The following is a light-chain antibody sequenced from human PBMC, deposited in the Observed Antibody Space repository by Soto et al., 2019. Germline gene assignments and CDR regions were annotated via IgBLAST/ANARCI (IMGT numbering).Light chain of an antibody. CDR2: GST. CDR3: QSFDSSLSSVV. Sequence: QSVLTQPPSVSGAPGQRVTISCTGSSSNIGANFDVHWYQQLPGTAPKLLIYGSTNRPSGVPDRFSGSRSGTSASLAITGLQAEDEADYYCQSFDSSLSSVVFGGGTQLTVL. CDR1: SSNIGANFD. V-gene: IGLV1-40*01. J-gene: IGLJ2*01.